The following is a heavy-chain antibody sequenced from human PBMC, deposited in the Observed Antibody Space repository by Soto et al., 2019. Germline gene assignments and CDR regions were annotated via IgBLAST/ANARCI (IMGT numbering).Heavy chain of an antibody. CDR3: ARETNEHSTPGFPLDY. V-gene: IGHV3-74*01. D-gene: IGHD6-13*01. CDR1: GFSFSNYW. J-gene: IGHJ4*02. Sequence: EVQLLESGGGLVQPGGSLRLSCAASGFSFSNYWMHWVRQAPGKGLVWVSRTNSDMTSTTYADSVQGRFTISRDNARNTLYLQMNSLKAEDTAGYFCARETNEHSTPGFPLDYWGRGIWSPSPQ. CDR2: TNSDMTST.